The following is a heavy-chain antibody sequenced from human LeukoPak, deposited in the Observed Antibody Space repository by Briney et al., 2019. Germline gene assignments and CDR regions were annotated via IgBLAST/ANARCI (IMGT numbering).Heavy chain of an antibody. CDR3: ARTYYDILTGYYMWAFDI. CDR2: IYSGGTT. V-gene: IGHV3-53*01. D-gene: IGHD3-9*01. J-gene: IGHJ3*02. CDR1: GFTVSSNY. Sequence: PGGSLRLSCAASGFTVSSNYMSWVRQAPGKGLEWVSVIYSGGTTYYADSVKGRFTISRDNSKNTLYLQMNSLRAEDTAVYYRARTYYDILTGYYMWAFDIWGQGTMVTVSS.